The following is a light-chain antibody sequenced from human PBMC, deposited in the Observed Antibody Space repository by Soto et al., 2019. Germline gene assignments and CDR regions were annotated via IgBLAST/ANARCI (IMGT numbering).Light chain of an antibody. CDR2: AAS. V-gene: IGKV1-12*01. CDR3: LQVSSFPRT. CDR1: RGIGDR. Sequence: DIEMTQSPASLPSAAGDTATISCRSSQIIGASRGIGDRLAWFQQKPGKAPQFMIQAASNLQSGVPSRFSGSGSGTEFILSINSLQPEDIATYYCLQVSSFPRTFGQGTKVDIK. J-gene: IGKJ1*01.